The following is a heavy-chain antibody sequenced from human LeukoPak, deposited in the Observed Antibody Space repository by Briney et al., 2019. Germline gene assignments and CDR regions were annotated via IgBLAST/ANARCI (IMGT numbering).Heavy chain of an antibody. J-gene: IGHJ4*02. D-gene: IGHD3-22*01. Sequence: PGGSLRLSCVASGFTFSRHYMSWVRQAPGKGLEWVANIKQDSRAKAYVDSVKGRFTVSRDNAKNSMSLQMNSLRAEDTAIYYCVRWSYDNSAYYYDHWGQGTLVTVSS. CDR1: GFTFSRHY. V-gene: IGHV3-7*03. CDR3: VRWSYDNSAYYYDH. CDR2: IKQDSRAK.